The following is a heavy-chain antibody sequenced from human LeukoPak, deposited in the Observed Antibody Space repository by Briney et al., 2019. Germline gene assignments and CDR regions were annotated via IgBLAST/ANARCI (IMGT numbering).Heavy chain of an antibody. Sequence: SETVSLTCTVSGGSISSYYWSWIRQPPGKGLEWIGYIYYSGSTNYNPSLKSRVTISVDTSKNQFSLKLSSVTAADTAVYYCASGQDYSNFEGWGQGTLVTVSS. CDR3: ASGQDYSNFEG. CDR2: IYYSGST. D-gene: IGHD4-11*01. CDR1: GGSISSYY. J-gene: IGHJ4*02. V-gene: IGHV4-59*01.